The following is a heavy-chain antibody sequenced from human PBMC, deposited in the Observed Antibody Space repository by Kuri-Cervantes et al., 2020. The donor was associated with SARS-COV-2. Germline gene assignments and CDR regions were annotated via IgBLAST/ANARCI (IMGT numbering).Heavy chain of an antibody. CDR3: AKAEDSSSWYYFDY. CDR1: GFTFSNSD. Sequence: GESLKISCAASGFTFSNSDMNWVRQAPGKGLEWVSGVSWNGSRTHYADSVKGRFIISRDNAKNSLYLQMNSLRAEDTALYYCAKAEDSSSWYYFDYWGQGTLVTVSS. D-gene: IGHD6-13*01. V-gene: IGHV3-19*01. J-gene: IGHJ4*02. CDR2: VSWNGSRT.